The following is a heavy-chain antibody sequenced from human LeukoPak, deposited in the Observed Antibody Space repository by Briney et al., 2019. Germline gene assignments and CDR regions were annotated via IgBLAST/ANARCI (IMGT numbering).Heavy chain of an antibody. J-gene: IGHJ6*02. CDR1: GFTFSSYA. Sequence: GGSLRLSCAASGFTFSSYAMHWVRQAPGKGLEWVAVISYDGSNKYYADSVKGRFTISRDNSKNTLYLQMNSLRAEDTAEYYCARDRGGIYYYYYYGMDVWGQGTTVTVSS. CDR2: ISYDGSNK. D-gene: IGHD4-23*01. V-gene: IGHV3-30*04. CDR3: ARDRGGIYYYYYYGMDV.